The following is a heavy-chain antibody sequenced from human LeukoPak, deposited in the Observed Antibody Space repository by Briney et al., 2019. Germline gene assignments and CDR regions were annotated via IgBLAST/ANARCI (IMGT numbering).Heavy chain of an antibody. CDR2: IYYSGST. D-gene: IGHD3-10*01. CDR3: ARHREMYYYGSGSYYKSPNWFDP. Sequence: SETLSLTCTVSGGSISSSSYYWGWIRQPPGKGLEWIGSIYYSGSTYYNPSLKSRVTISVDTSKNQFSLKLSSVTAADTAVYYCARHREMYYYGSGSYYKSPNWFDPWGQGTLVTVSS. J-gene: IGHJ5*02. CDR1: GGSISSSSYY. V-gene: IGHV4-39*01.